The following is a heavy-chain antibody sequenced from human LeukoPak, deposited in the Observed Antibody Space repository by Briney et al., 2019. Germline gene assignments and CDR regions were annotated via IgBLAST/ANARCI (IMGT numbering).Heavy chain of an antibody. J-gene: IGHJ5*02. CDR1: GFTFNTYA. Sequence: GGSLRLSCVASGFTFNTYAIHWVRQAPGKGLEWVAYISYDGNSEGYADSVKGRFTISRDNSNHTVYLQMDSLRDEDTAVYYCARGQSLDPWGQGNLVVVSS. V-gene: IGHV3-30*01. CDR2: ISYDGNSE. CDR3: ARGQSLDP.